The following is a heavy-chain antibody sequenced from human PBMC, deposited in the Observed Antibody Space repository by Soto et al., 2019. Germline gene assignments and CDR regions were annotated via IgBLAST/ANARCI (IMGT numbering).Heavy chain of an antibody. CDR3: ARVPTGGYDWN. CDR2: INSDGSTT. D-gene: IGHD5-12*01. J-gene: IGHJ4*02. Sequence: EVQLVESGGGLVQPGGSLRLSCAASGFTFSSYWMHWVRQAPGKGLVWVSRINSDGSTTNYAGPVKGRFTISRDNAKNTLYLQTNSLRAEDTAVYYCARVPTGGYDWNWGQGTLVTVSS. CDR1: GFTFSSYW. V-gene: IGHV3-74*01.